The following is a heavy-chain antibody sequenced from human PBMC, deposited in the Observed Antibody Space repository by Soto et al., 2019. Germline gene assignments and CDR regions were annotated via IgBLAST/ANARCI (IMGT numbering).Heavy chain of an antibody. J-gene: IGHJ4*02. CDR3: ARDKITGLFDY. Sequence: SETLSLTCAVSGGSISSGGSSWTWIRQPPGKGLEWIGYIYHSGSTYYNPSLKSRVTISLDRSKNQFSLRLSSVTAADTAVYYCARDKITGLFDYWGQGTLVTVSS. V-gene: IGHV4-30-2*01. D-gene: IGHD2-8*02. CDR2: IYHSGST. CDR1: GGSISSGGSS.